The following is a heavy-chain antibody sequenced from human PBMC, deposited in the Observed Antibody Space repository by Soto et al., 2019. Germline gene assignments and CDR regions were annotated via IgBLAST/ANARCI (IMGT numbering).Heavy chain of an antibody. V-gene: IGHV1-24*01. D-gene: IGHD3-22*01. Sequence: ASVKVSCKVSGYNLTELSMHWVRQAPGKGLEWMGGFDPEDGETIYAQKFQGRVTMTENTTTETAYMELSRLSSEDTAVYYCATYYYDSSGYYKFGYWGQGTLVTVSS. CDR1: GYNLTELS. J-gene: IGHJ4*02. CDR2: FDPEDGET. CDR3: ATYYYDSSGYYKFGY.